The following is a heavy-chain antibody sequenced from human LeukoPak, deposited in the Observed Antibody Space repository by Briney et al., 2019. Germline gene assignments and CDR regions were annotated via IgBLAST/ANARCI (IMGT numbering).Heavy chain of an antibody. D-gene: IGHD3-10*01. V-gene: IGHV4-39*07. CDR2: IYYSGST. Sequence: SETLSLTCTVSGGSISSSSYYWGWIRQPPGKGLEWIGSIYYSGSTYYNPSLKSRVTISVDTSKNQFSLKLSSVTAADTAVYYCARERMVRGVHNWFDPWGQGTLVTVSS. CDR3: ARERMVRGVHNWFDP. J-gene: IGHJ5*02. CDR1: GGSISSSSYY.